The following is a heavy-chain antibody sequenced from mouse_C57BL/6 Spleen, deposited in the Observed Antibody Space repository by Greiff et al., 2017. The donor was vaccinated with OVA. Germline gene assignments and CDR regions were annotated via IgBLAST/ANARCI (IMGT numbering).Heavy chain of an antibody. CDR1: GFSLTSYA. J-gene: IGHJ1*03. D-gene: IGHD1-1*01. Sequence: VQLQQSGPGLVAPSQSLSITCTVSGFSLTSYAISWVRQPPGKGLEWLGVIWTGGGTNYNSALKSRLSISKDNSKSQVFLKMNSLQTDDTARYYCARPYYYGSSGYWYFDVWGTGTTVTVSS. V-gene: IGHV2-9-1*01. CDR2: IWTGGGT. CDR3: ARPYYYGSSGYWYFDV.